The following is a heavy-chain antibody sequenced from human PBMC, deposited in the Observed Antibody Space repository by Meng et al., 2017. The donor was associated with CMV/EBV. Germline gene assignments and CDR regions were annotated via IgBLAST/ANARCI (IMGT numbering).Heavy chain of an antibody. J-gene: IGHJ4*02. D-gene: IGHD3-22*01. Sequence: QVELQASGPGLVKPSETLSLTCSVSGCSFSGLFWTWIRQPAGKGLEWIGRIYSTGGTNYNPSFESRVTISLDGSNNQFSLKLNSVTAADTAIYYCARERGDDSGYNFDSWGQGTLVTVSS. CDR1: GCSFSGLF. V-gene: IGHV4-4*07. CDR3: ARERGDDSGYNFDS. CDR2: IYSTGGT.